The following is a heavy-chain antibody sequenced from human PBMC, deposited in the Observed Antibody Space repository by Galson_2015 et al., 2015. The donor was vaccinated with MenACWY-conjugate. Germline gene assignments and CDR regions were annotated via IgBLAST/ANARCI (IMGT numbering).Heavy chain of an antibody. D-gene: IGHD1-1*01. J-gene: IGHJ4*02. V-gene: IGHV3-74*01. CDR2: IKADGSFS. CDR1: GFTFNNYW. Sequence: SLRLSCAASGFTFNNYWMHWARQPPGKGLEWISYIKADGSFSNYADSVKGRFTISTDNAKNMVYLQMDGLGDEDTAVYFCARDNNWSFDSWGQGTLVPVSS. CDR3: ARDNNWSFDS.